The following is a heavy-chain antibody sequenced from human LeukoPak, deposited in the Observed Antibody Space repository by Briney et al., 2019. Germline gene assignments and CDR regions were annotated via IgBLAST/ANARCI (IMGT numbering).Heavy chain of an antibody. V-gene: IGHV1-69*13. J-gene: IGHJ4*02. D-gene: IGHD6-13*01. CDR3: ARGLGGIAAAGTDRYFDY. CDR2: IIPIFGTA. Sequence: SVKVSCKASGGTFSSYAISWVRQAPGQGLEWLGGIIPIFGTANYAQKFQGRVTITADESTSTAYMELSSLRSEDTAVYYCARGLGGIAAAGTDRYFDYWGQGTLVTVSS. CDR1: GGTFSSYA.